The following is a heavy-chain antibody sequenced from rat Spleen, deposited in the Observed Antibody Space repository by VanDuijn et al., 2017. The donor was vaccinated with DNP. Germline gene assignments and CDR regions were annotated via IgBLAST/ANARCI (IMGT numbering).Heavy chain of an antibody. J-gene: IGHJ2*01. D-gene: IGHD4-3*01. Sequence: EVQLVESGGGLVQPGRSMKLSCAASGFTFSHYYMAWVRQAPRQGLEWVATISTSGSRIYYPDSVKGRFTISRDNAKSTLYLQMNSLRSEDMATYYCVRWNSGHFDYWGQGVMVTVSS. CDR1: GFTFSHYY. CDR3: VRWNSGHFDY. V-gene: IGHV5-25*01. CDR2: ISTSGSRI.